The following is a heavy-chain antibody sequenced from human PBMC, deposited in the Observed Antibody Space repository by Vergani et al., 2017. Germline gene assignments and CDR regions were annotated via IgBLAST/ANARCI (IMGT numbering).Heavy chain of an antibody. V-gene: IGHV4-31*03. CDR1: GGSISSGGYY. CDR3: ARDSSVEPAAWRFDP. CDR2: IYYSGST. Sequence: QVQLQESGPGLVKPSQTLSLTCTVSGGSISSGGYYWSWIRQPPGKGLGWIGYIYYSGSTYSNPSLKSRVTISVDTSKNQFSLKLSSVTAADTAVYYCARDSSVEPAAWRFDPWGQGTLVTVSS. J-gene: IGHJ5*02. D-gene: IGHD2-2*01.